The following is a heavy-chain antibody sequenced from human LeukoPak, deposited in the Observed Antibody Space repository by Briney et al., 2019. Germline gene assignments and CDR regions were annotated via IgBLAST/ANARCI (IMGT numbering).Heavy chain of an antibody. CDR1: VFTFITHS. Sequence: GGALRHSCVASVFTFITHSISWVRQAPGKGLECVSSINVGSGSTYYADSLKGRFTISRDNSKNTLYLQINSLRAEGTAVYYCANRQGDYWGQGTLVTVSS. CDR3: ANRQGDY. CDR2: INVGSGST. J-gene: IGHJ4*02. V-gene: IGHV3-23*01.